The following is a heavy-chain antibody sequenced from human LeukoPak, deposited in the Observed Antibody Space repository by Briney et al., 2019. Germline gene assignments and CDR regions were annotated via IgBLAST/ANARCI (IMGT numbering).Heavy chain of an antibody. CDR1: NVSISSGSHY. CDR3: ASDHSGWLGLGY. CDR2: IYAGGRS. V-gene: IGHV4-61*02. J-gene: IGHJ4*02. D-gene: IGHD6-19*01. Sequence: PSQTLSLTCTVSNVSISSGSHYWNWIRQPAGKRLEWIGRIYAGGRSNYNPSLRSRVTISVDTSKNQFSLRLSSVTATDTGVYYCASDHSGWLGLGYWGQGTLVSVSS.